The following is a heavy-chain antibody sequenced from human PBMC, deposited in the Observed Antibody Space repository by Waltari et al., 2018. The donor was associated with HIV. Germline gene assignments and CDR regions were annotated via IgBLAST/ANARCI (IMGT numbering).Heavy chain of an antibody. J-gene: IGHJ3*02. CDR1: GFTFSSYS. Sequence: EVQLVESGGGLVKPGGSLRLSCAASGFTFSSYSMTWVRQAPGKGLEWVSSISSSSSYIYYADSVKCRFTISRDNAKNSLYLQMNSLRAEDTAVYYCARAGDGWRAFDIWGQGTMVTVSS. D-gene: IGHD6-19*01. V-gene: IGHV3-21*01. CDR3: ARAGDGWRAFDI. CDR2: ISSSSSYI.